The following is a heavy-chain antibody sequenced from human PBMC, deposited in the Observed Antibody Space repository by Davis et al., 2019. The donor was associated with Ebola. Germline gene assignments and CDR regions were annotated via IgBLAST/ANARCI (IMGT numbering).Heavy chain of an antibody. D-gene: IGHD1-26*01. CDR3: AKGRGPYRRGDAFDI. CDR2: IFLGDSDI. J-gene: IGHJ3*02. V-gene: IGHV5-51*01. Sequence: KVSCKGSGYSFNSYWIGWVRQVPGKGLEWMGIIFLGDSDIRYSPSFQGQVTIPADKSISTVYLQWSSLKASDTAMYFCAKGRGPYRRGDAFDIWGRGTMVTVSS. CDR1: GYSFNSYW.